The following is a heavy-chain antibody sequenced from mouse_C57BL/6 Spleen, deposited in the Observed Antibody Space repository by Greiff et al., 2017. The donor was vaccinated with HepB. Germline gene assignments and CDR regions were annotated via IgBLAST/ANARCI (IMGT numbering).Heavy chain of an antibody. Sequence: EVKLVESGGDLVKPGGSLKLSCAASGFTFSSYGMSWVRQTPDKRLEWVATISSGGSYTYYPDSVKGRFTISRDNAKNTLYLQMSSLKSEDTAMYYCARQKVTTPAWFAYWGQGTLVTVSS. J-gene: IGHJ3*01. V-gene: IGHV5-6*01. CDR2: ISSGGSYT. CDR1: GFTFSSYG. CDR3: ARQKVTTPAWFAY. D-gene: IGHD2-2*01.